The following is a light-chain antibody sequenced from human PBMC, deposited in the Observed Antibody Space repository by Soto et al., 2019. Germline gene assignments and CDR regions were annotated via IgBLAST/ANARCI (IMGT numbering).Light chain of an antibody. J-gene: IGKJ4*01. V-gene: IGKV3-11*01. Sequence: EIVLTQSPATLSLSPGEKATLSCRASQSINTYLGWYQQKPGQAPRLLIYDAANRATGVPARFSGSGSGTDFTLTITNLEPEDFAVYYCQHRFNWPLTFGAGTKV. CDR1: QSINTY. CDR3: QHRFNWPLT. CDR2: DAA.